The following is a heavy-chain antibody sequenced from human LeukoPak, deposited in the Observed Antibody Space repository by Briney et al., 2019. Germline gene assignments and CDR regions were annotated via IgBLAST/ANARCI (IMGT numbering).Heavy chain of an antibody. CDR2: ISSSSSYI. CDR3: ARVIVGATEDACDI. CDR1: GFTFSSYS. D-gene: IGHD1-26*01. J-gene: IGHJ3*02. Sequence: PGGSLRLSCAASGFTFSSYSMNWVRQAPGKGLEWVSSISSSSSYIHYADSVKGRFTISRDNAKNSLYLQMNRLRAEDTAVYYCARVIVGATEDACDIWGQGTMVTVSS. V-gene: IGHV3-21*01.